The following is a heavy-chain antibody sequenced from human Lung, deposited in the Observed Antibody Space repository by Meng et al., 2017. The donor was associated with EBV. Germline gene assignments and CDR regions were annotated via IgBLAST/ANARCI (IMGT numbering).Heavy chain of an antibody. Sequence: QGQLQQWGAVLLQHSETLSLTCAFYGGSFSTYYGSWLRQSPGKGLAWIGEINHGGSTNYNPSLKSRVTISVDRSNNQFSLELNSVSAADTAVYYCARAKWGHSYGSEALYFDHWGPGTLVTVSS. D-gene: IGHD5-18*01. CDR1: GGSFSTYY. CDR3: ARAKWGHSYGSEALYFDH. CDR2: INHGGST. V-gene: IGHV4-34*01. J-gene: IGHJ4*02.